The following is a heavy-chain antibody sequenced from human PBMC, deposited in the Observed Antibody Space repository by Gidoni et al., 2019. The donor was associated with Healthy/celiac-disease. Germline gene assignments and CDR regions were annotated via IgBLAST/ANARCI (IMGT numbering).Heavy chain of an antibody. J-gene: IGHJ4*02. Sequence: EVQLVESGGGLVQPGGSLRLSCAASGFTVSSNYMSWFRQAPGKGLEWVSVMSSGCSTYVADSVKGRFTISRHNSKKTLYLQRNSLRSEDTAVYYCARDRGNSYGLDWGQGTLVTVSS. CDR2: MSSGCST. D-gene: IGHD5-18*01. CDR1: GFTVSSNY. V-gene: IGHV3-53*04. CDR3: ARDRGNSYGLD.